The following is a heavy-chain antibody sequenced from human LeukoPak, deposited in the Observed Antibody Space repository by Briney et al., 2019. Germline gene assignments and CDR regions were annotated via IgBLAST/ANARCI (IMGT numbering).Heavy chain of an antibody. D-gene: IGHD3-22*01. CDR2: IYYSGST. CDR3: ARGASSGYYRYYFDY. CDR1: GGSISSGGYY. J-gene: IGHJ4*02. V-gene: IGHV4-31*03. Sequence: PSETLSLTCTASGGSISSGGYYWSWIRQHPGKGLEWIGYIYYSGSTYYNPSLKSRVTISVDTSKNQFSLKLSSVTAADTAVYYCARGASSGYYRYYFDYWGQGTLVTVSS.